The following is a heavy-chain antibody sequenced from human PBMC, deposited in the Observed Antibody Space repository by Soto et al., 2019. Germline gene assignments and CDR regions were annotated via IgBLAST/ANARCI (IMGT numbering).Heavy chain of an antibody. CDR3: ARPFDTSGWYDY. CDR1: AYGFNSEW. Sequence: LMNYSKCSAYGFNSEWIGWVSNMPGKGLELMGIIYPGDSDTRYSPSFQGQVTISADKSSSTAYLQWSSLKASDTAMYYCARPFDTSGWYDYWCQGTLVTVAS. J-gene: IGHJ4*02. D-gene: IGHD6-19*01. V-gene: IGHV5-51*01. CDR2: IYPGDSDT.